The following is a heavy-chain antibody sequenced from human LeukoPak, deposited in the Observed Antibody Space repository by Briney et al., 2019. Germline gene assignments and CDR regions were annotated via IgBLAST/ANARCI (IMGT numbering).Heavy chain of an antibody. Sequence: GGSLRLSCAASGFTFSSYAMSWVRQAPGKGLEWVSAISGDGGSTEYADSVKGRFTISRDNSKNTVYLQMNSLRAGDTALYYCAAMTTAAANAFFYWGRGTVATVSA. CDR2: ISGDGGST. J-gene: IGHJ4*02. CDR1: GFTFSSYA. CDR3: AAMTTAAANAFFY. V-gene: IGHV3-23*01. D-gene: IGHD2-2*01.